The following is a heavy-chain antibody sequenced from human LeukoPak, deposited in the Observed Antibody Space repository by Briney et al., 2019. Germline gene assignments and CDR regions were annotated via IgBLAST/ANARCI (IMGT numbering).Heavy chain of an antibody. Sequence: PSETLSLTCAVYGGSFSGYYWSWIRQPPGKGLEWIGEINHSGSTNYNPSLKSRVTISVDTSKNQFSLKLSSVTAADTAVYYCARLRTRRWAFDIWGQGTMVTVSS. CDR3: ARLRTRRWAFDI. CDR1: GGSFSGYY. CDR2: INHSGST. V-gene: IGHV4-34*01. D-gene: IGHD5-24*01. J-gene: IGHJ3*02.